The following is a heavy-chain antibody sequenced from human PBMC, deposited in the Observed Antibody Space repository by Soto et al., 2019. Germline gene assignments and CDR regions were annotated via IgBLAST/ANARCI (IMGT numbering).Heavy chain of an antibody. CDR1: GFTFSSYG. J-gene: IGHJ6*01. V-gene: IGHV3-30*18. Sequence: QVQLVESGGGVVQSGRSLRLSCAASGFTFSSYGIHWVRQAPGKGLAWVAFISYDGGNKYYADSVKGRFTISRDNPKNTLFLQMNSLRAENTAVYYCAKVMITFGGTRYGLDVSGQGTTVTVSS. CDR3: AKVMITFGGTRYGLDV. D-gene: IGHD3-16*01. CDR2: ISYDGGNK.